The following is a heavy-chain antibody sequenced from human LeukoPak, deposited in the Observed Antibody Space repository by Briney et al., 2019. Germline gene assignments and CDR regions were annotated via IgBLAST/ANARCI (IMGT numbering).Heavy chain of an antibody. CDR3: ARGSGGQQLIRGYYYMDV. J-gene: IGHJ6*03. CDR1: GFTFSSYA. Sequence: PGGSLRLSCAASGFTFSSYAMHWVRQAPGKGLEWVAVISYDGSNKYYADSVKGRFTISTDNAKNSLYLQMSSLRAEDTAVYYCARGSGGQQLIRGYYYMDVWGKGTTVTVSS. V-gene: IGHV3-30*04. D-gene: IGHD6-6*01. CDR2: ISYDGSNK.